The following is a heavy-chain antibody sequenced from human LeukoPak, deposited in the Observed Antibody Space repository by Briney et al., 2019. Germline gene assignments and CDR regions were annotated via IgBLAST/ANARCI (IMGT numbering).Heavy chain of an antibody. CDR1: GYTFTSYD. D-gene: IGHD3-3*01. CDR2: IIPIFGTA. Sequence: ASVKVSCKASGYTFTSYDINWVRQAPGQGLEWMGRIIPIFGTANYAQKFQGRVTITADKSTSTAYMELSSLRSEDTAVYYCVGDFWSGYYRDYWGQGTLVTVSS. CDR3: VGDFWSGYYRDY. J-gene: IGHJ4*02. V-gene: IGHV1-69*06.